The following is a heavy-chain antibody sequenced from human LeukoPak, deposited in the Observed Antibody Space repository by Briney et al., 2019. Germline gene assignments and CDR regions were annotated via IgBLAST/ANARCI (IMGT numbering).Heavy chain of an antibody. CDR2: ISAYNGNT. V-gene: IGHV1-18*01. D-gene: IGHD3-22*01. Sequence: ASVKVSCKASGYTFTRYGISWVRQAPGQGLEWMGWISAYNGNTNYAQKLQGRVTMTTDTSTSTVYMELRSLRSDDTAVYYCARAYSYYYDSSGFNLFDPWGQGTLVTVSS. CDR3: ARAYSYYYDSSGFNLFDP. CDR1: GYTFTRYG. J-gene: IGHJ5*02.